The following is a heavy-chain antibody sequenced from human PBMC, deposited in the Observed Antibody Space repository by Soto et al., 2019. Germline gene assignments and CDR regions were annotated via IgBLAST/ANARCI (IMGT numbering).Heavy chain of an antibody. CDR3: ACPPSLVGSPGYYFDY. Sequence: QVQLVQSGAEVKKPGASVKVSCKASGYTFTSYDINWVRQATGQGLEWMGWMNPNSGNTGYAQKFQGRVTLTRNTSISTAYMELSSLRSEETAVYYCACPPSLVGSPGYYFDYLGQGTLVTVSS. CDR2: MNPNSGNT. CDR1: GYTFTSYD. J-gene: IGHJ4*02. V-gene: IGHV1-8*01. D-gene: IGHD1-26*01.